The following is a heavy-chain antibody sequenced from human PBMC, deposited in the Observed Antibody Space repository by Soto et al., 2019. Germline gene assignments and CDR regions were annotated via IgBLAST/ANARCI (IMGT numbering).Heavy chain of an antibody. Sequence: GESLKISCQCSGYTFSNFWIGWVRQLPGQGLEWMGIIYPGDHETRYSPSFLGKVTISAETSIDTAYLQWSSLEASDSAFYFCARSPRSSPYFDFWGQGALVTVSS. CDR2: IYPGDHET. J-gene: IGHJ4*02. CDR1: GYTFSNFW. V-gene: IGHV5-51*01. D-gene: IGHD6-13*01. CDR3: ARSPRSSPYFDF.